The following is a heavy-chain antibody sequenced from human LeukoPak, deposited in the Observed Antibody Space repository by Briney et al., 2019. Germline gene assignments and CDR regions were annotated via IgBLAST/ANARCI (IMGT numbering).Heavy chain of an antibody. CDR3: ASHSYQLLYHGAFDI. V-gene: IGHV4-59*08. D-gene: IGHD2-2*02. Sequence: SETLSLTCTVSGGSISSYYWSWIRQPPGKGLEWIGYIYYSGSTNYNPSLKSRVTISVDTSKNQFSLKLSSVTAADTAVYYCASHSYQLLYHGAFDIWGQGTMVTVSS. J-gene: IGHJ3*02. CDR1: GGSISSYY. CDR2: IYYSGST.